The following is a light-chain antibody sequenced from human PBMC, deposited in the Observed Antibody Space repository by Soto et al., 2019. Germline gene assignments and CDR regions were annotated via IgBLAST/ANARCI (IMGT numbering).Light chain of an antibody. CDR2: ETS. Sequence: DVQMAQSPSAMSASVGDRVTIACRASQDISRFFAWFQHKPGRAPERLIYETSNLQPGVPSRFSGSGSGTEFTLAISGLQPEDFATYYCLQHNTYPYTFGQGTKLEIK. CDR3: LQHNTYPYT. V-gene: IGKV1-17*03. J-gene: IGKJ2*01. CDR1: QDISRF.